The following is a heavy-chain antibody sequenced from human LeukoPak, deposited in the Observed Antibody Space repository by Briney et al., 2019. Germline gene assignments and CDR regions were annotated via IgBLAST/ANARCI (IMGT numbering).Heavy chain of an antibody. CDR1: GASISSYY. CDR2: IYYRGST. Sequence: KPSETLSLTCTVSGASISSYYWSWIRQPPGKGLEWIGYIYYRGSTNYNPSLKSRVTISVDTSKNQFSLKLSSVTAADTAVYYCASGPYPAAGTDHQFNYWGQGTLVTVSS. V-gene: IGHV4-59*01. CDR3: ASGPYPAAGTDHQFNY. J-gene: IGHJ4*02. D-gene: IGHD6-13*01.